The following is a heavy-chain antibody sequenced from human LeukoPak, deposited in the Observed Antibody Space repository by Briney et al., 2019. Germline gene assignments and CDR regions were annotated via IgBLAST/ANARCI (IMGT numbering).Heavy chain of an antibody. D-gene: IGHD4-11*01. Sequence: GGSLRLSCAASGFTFSSYAMSWVRQAPGKGLEWVSAISGSGGSTYYADSVKGRFTISRDNSKNSLYLQMNSLRTEDTALYYCAKDDYSKSGMPWGQGTLVTVSS. CDR1: GFTFSSYA. CDR3: AKDDYSKSGMP. J-gene: IGHJ5*02. CDR2: ISGSGGST. V-gene: IGHV3-23*01.